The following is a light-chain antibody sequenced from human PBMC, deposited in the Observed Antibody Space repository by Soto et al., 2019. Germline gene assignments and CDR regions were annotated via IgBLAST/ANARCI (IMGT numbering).Light chain of an antibody. CDR3: QQYGSSGT. CDR1: QSVSSN. V-gene: IGKV3-20*01. CDR2: GAS. J-gene: IGKJ4*01. Sequence: EIVMTQSPATLSVSPGERATLSCRASQSVSSNLAWYQQKPGQAPRLLIYGASNRATGIPDRFSGSGSGTDFTLTISRLEPEDFAVYYCQQYGSSGTVGRGTKVDIK.